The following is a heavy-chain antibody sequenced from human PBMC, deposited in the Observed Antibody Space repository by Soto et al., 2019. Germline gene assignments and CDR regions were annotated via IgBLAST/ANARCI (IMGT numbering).Heavy chain of an antibody. V-gene: IGHV4-59*01. CDR2: IYYSGST. J-gene: IGHJ6*02. D-gene: IGHD3-3*01. CDR3: ARDRRERATSSFWSGYYTPYYYYGMDV. Sequence: QVQLQASGPGLVKPSETLSLTCTVSGGSISSYYWSWIRQPPGKGLEWIGYIYYSGSTNYNPSLKSRGTISVDTSKNQFSLKLSSVTAADTAVYYCARDRRERATSSFWSGYYTPYYYYGMDVWGQGTTVTVSS. CDR1: GGSISSYY.